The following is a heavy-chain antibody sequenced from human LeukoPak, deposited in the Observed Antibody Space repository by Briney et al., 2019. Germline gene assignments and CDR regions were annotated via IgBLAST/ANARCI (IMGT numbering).Heavy chain of an antibody. CDR1: GGSISSGDYY. V-gene: IGHV4-30-4*01. CDR2: IYYRGST. D-gene: IGHD2-2*01. J-gene: IGHJ6*04. Sequence: PSETLSLTCTVSGGSISSGDYYWSWIRQPPGKGLEWIGYIYYRGSTYYNPSLKSRVTISVDTSKNQFSLKLSSVTAADTAVYYCARDGIVVPAAGDFYYGMDVWGKGTTVTVSS. CDR3: ARDGIVVPAAGDFYYGMDV.